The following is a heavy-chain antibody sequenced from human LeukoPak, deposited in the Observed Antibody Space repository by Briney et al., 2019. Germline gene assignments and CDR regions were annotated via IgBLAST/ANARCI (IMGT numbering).Heavy chain of an antibody. CDR2: IYTSGST. Sequence: SETLSLTCTVSGNSISSGDNYWSWIRQPPGKGLEWIGRIYTSGSTNYNPSLKSRVTISGDTSKNQFSLRLSSVTAADTAVYYCARVSYSYDINGWVPFDYWGQGTLVTVSS. CDR1: GNSISSGDNY. J-gene: IGHJ4*02. V-gene: IGHV4-61*02. D-gene: IGHD3-22*01. CDR3: ARVSYSYDINGWVPFDY.